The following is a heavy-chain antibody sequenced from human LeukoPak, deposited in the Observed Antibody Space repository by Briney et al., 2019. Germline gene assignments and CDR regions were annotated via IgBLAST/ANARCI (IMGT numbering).Heavy chain of an antibody. D-gene: IGHD6-13*01. CDR2: ISGSGGST. CDR3: AKDGSIAAAGHFSGSYYYYYMDV. V-gene: IGHV3-23*01. J-gene: IGHJ6*03. CDR1: GFTFSSYA. Sequence: GSLRLSCAASGFTFSSYAMSWVRQAPGKGLEWVSAISGSGGSTYYADSVKGRFTISRDNSKNSLYLQMNSLRAEDTALYYCAKDGSIAAAGHFSGSYYYYYMDVWGKGTTVTVSS.